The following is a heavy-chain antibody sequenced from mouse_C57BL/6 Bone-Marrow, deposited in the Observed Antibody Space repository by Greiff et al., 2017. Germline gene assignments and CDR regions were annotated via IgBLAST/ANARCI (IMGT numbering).Heavy chain of an antibody. CDR1: GYTFTSYG. J-gene: IGHJ1*03. Sequence: QVQLQQSGAELARPGASVKLSCKASGYTFTSYGISWVKQRTGQGLEWIGEIYPRSGNTYYNEKFKGKATLTADKSSSTAYMELRSLTSEDSAVXFCARRGSSGVYWYFDVWGTGTTVTVSA. CDR2: IYPRSGNT. CDR3: ARRGSSGVYWYFDV. V-gene: IGHV1-81*01. D-gene: IGHD1-1*01.